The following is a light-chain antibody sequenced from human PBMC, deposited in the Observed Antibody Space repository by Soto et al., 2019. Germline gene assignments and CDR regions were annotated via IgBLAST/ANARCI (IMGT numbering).Light chain of an antibody. CDR3: TSYAGSSNGV. CDR1: NSDVGGYNY. Sequence: QSVLTQPPSASGSPGQSVTISCTGTNSDVGGYNYVSWYQQHPGKAPKFMIYEVSKRPSGVPDRFSGSKSGNTASLTVSGLQAEDEADYYCTSYAGSSNGVFGGGTKLTVL. V-gene: IGLV2-8*01. CDR2: EVS. J-gene: IGLJ3*02.